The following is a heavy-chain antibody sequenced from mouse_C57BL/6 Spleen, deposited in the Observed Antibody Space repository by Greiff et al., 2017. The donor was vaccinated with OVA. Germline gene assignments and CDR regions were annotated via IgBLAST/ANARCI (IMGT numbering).Heavy chain of an antibody. CDR3: ASYYSNPFAY. CDR1: GYTFTSYW. J-gene: IGHJ3*01. CDR2: IYPGSGST. Sequence: VQLQQSGAELMKPGASVKLSCKATGYTFTSYWITWVKQRPGQGLEWIGDIYPGSGSTNYNEKFKSKATLTVDTSSSTAYMQLSSLTSEDSAVYYCASYYSNPFAYWGQGTLVTVSA. D-gene: IGHD2-5*01. V-gene: IGHV1-55*01.